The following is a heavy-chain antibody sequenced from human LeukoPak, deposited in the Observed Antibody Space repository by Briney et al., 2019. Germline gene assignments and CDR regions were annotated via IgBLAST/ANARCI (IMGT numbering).Heavy chain of an antibody. V-gene: IGHV6-1*01. D-gene: IGHD6-6*01. CDR1: GDSVFSNSS. CDR3: ARTGGSSSLLFDY. J-gene: IGHJ4*02. CDR2: TYYGSKWYN. Sequence: SQTLSLTCAISGDSVFSNSSWNWIRQSPSRGLEWLGRTYYGSKWYNDYVVSVKSRININPDTSKNQFSLQLNSVTPEDTAVYYCARTGGSSSLLFDYWGQGTLVTVSS.